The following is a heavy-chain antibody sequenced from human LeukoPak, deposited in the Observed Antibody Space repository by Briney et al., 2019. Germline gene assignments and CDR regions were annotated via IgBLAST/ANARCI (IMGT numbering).Heavy chain of an antibody. V-gene: IGHV1-18*01. J-gene: IGHJ4*02. CDR1: GYTFTSYG. D-gene: IGHD3-10*01. CDR3: ARVLSYSSGSYAMNY. CDR2: ISAYNGNT. Sequence: ASAKVSCKASGYTFTSYGISWVRQAPGQGLEWMGWISAYNGNTNYAQKLQGRVTMTTETSTSTAYMELRSLRSDDTAVYYCARVLSYSSGSYAMNYWGQGTLVTVSS.